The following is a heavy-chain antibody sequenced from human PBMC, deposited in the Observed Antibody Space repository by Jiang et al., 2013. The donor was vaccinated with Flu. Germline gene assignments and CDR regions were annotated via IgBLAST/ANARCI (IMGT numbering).Heavy chain of an antibody. Sequence: SGAEVKKPGASVKLSCRCSGYKFITYDIHWMRQAPGHRLEWMGRISADYPNTKYSQRFQGRVTITRDTSATTAYMELSSLRTEDTAVYYCVRGGDYGPDFWGQGSQVTVSS. CDR3: VRGGDYGPDF. CDR2: ISADYPNT. D-gene: IGHD4-17*01. J-gene: IGHJ4*02. CDR1: GYKFITYD. V-gene: IGHV1-3*01.